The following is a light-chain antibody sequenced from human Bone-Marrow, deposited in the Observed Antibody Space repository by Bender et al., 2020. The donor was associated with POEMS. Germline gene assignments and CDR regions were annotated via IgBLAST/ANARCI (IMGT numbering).Light chain of an antibody. CDR1: SSDVGGYNY. CDR2: EVS. V-gene: IGLV2-8*01. CDR3: CSYAGSSTFEV. J-gene: IGLJ2*01. Sequence: QSALTQPPSASGSPGQSVTISCTGTSSDVGGYNYVSWYQQHPGKAPKLMIYEVSKRPSGVPDRFSGSKSGNTASLTVSGLQAEDEADYHCCSYAGSSTFEVFGGGTKLTVL.